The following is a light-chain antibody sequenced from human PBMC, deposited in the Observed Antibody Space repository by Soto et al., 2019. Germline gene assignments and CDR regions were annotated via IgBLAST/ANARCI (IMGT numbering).Light chain of an antibody. Sequence: SVLTXPPSASGTPGQRVPISSSGSSSNIGSNTVTWYQQLSGSAPKLLIYSNNQRPSGVPDRFSGSKSGTSASLAISGLHSDDEADYYCAAWDDSLNGYVFGSGTKVTVL. CDR1: SSNIGSNT. J-gene: IGLJ1*01. CDR3: AAWDDSLNGYV. V-gene: IGLV1-44*01. CDR2: SNN.